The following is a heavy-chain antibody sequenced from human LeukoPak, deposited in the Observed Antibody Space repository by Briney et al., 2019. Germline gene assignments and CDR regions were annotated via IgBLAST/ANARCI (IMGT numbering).Heavy chain of an antibody. Sequence: ASVKVSCKASGYTFTSYYMHWVRQAPGQGLEWMGIINPSGGSTSYPQKFQGRVTMTRDTSTSTVYMELSSLRSEDTAVYYCARGPVVSGTRAALLRGYSGYWEPDYWGQGTLVTVSS. CDR1: GYTFTSYY. J-gene: IGHJ4*02. D-gene: IGHD5-12*01. V-gene: IGHV1-46*01. CDR2: INPSGGST. CDR3: ARGPVVSGTRAALLRGYSGYWEPDY.